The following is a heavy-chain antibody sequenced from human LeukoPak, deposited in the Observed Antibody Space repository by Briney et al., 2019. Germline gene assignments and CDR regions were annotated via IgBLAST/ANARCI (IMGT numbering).Heavy chain of an antibody. CDR3: ARKVTVGGWYFDY. CDR2: ISSSSSYI. CDR1: GFTFSSYS. D-gene: IGHD1-26*01. J-gene: IGHJ4*02. Sequence: GGSLRLSCAASGFTFSSYSMNWVRQAPGKGLEWVSSISSSSSYIYYADSVKGRFTISRDNAKNSLYLQMNSLRAEDTAVYYCARKVTVGGWYFDYWGQGTLVTVSS. V-gene: IGHV3-21*01.